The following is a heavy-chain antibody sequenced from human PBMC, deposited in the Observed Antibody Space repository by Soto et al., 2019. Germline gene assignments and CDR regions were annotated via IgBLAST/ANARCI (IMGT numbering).Heavy chain of an antibody. V-gene: IGHV3-9*01. J-gene: IGHJ3*02. CDR1: GFTFDDYA. D-gene: IGHD4-17*01. Sequence: EVQLVESGGGLVQPGRSLRLSCAASGFTFDDYAMHWVRQAPGKGLEWVSGISWNSGSIGYADSVKGRFTISRDNAKNSLYLQMNSLRAEDTALYYCAKWDDYGDRKGALDIWGQGTMVTVSS. CDR3: AKWDDYGDRKGALDI. CDR2: ISWNSGSI.